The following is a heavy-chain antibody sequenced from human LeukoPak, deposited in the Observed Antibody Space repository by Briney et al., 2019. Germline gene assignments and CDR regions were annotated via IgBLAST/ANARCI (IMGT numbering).Heavy chain of an antibody. CDR1: GGSISSSSYY. CDR3: ARHQYSSGSSCYANYYYYGMDV. D-gene: IGHD2-15*01. Sequence: PSETLSLTCTVSGGSISSSSYYWGWIRQPPGKGLEWIGSIYYSGSTYYNPSLKSRVTISVDTSKNQFSLKLSSVTAADTAVYYCARHQYSSGSSCYANYYYYGMDVWGQGTTVTVSS. J-gene: IGHJ6*02. CDR2: IYYSGST. V-gene: IGHV4-39*01.